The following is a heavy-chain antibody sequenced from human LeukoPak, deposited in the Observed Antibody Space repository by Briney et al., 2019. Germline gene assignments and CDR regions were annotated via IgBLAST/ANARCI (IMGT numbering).Heavy chain of an antibody. J-gene: IGHJ4*02. Sequence: VGSLRLSCAASGFTFSSYGMHWVRQAPGKGLEWVAFIRYDGSNKYYADSVKGRFTISRDNSKNTLYLQMNSLRAEDTAVYYCAKDRGSASYYSLDYWGQGTLVTVSS. D-gene: IGHD1-26*01. CDR3: AKDRGSASYYSLDY. CDR2: IRYDGSNK. V-gene: IGHV3-30*02. CDR1: GFTFSSYG.